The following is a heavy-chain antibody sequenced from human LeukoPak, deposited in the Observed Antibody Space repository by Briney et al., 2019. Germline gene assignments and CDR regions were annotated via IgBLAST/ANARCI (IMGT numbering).Heavy chain of an antibody. CDR2: ISDSGGST. V-gene: IGHV3-64D*09. J-gene: IGHJ6*01. CDR3: VRRVSCGPSCMVV. CDR1: GYPFRRYH. D-gene: IGHD2-21*01. Sequence: GGSQTRLCTPSGYPFRRYHRLWVRQAPGKGLEYVSAISDSGGSTYYADSVKGRFTTSRNYSKAQLYLQMSSLRAEGTGVYFFVRRVSCGPSCMVVWGQGTMVTVSS.